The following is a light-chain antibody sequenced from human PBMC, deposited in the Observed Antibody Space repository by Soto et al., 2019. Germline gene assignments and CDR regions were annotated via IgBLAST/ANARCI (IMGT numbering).Light chain of an antibody. CDR1: SSNIGSKT. CDR3: AAWDDSLNGYVV. Sequence: QSVLTQPPSASGTPGQRVTISCSGSSSNIGSKTVNWYQQLPGTAPKLLIYNNNQRPSGVPDRCSGSKSGTSASLAISGLQSEDEADYYCAAWDDSLNGYVVFGGGTKLTVL. V-gene: IGLV1-44*01. CDR2: NNN. J-gene: IGLJ2*01.